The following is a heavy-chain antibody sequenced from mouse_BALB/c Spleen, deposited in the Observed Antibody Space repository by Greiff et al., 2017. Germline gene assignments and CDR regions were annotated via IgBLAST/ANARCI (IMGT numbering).Heavy chain of an antibody. D-gene: IGHD3-2*01. CDR2: IDPANGNT. Sequence: EVQLQESGAELVKPGASVKLSCTASGFNIKYTYMHWVKQRPEQGLEWIGRIDPANGNTKYDPKFQGKATITADTSSNTAYLQLSSLTSEDTAVYYCARLDRSFAYWGQGTLVTVSA. CDR1: GFNIKYTY. CDR3: ARLDRSFAY. J-gene: IGHJ3*01. V-gene: IGHV14-3*02.